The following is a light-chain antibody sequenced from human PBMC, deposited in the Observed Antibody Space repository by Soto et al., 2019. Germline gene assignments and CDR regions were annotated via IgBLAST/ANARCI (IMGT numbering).Light chain of an antibody. CDR1: QSVSSN. J-gene: IGKJ1*01. CDR2: RAS. V-gene: IGKV3-15*01. Sequence: DILMTQSPATLPLSPGGRATLSCRASQSVSSNLAWYQQKPGQAPRLLIQRASTRATGIPARFSGSGSGTEFTLTISSPQSEDFAVYFCQQYNNWPGTFGQGTKVEIK. CDR3: QQYNNWPGT.